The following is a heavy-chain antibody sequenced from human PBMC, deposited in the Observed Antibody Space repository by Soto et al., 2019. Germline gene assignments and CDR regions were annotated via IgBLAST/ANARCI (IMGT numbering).Heavy chain of an antibody. CDR3: ARSTEGIVATMGYYFDY. V-gene: IGHV4-34*01. J-gene: IGHJ4*02. Sequence: QVQLQQWGAGLLKPSETLSLTCAVYGGSFSGYYWSWIRQPPGKGLEWIGEINHSGSTNYNPSLKSRVTISVDTSKSKFSLKLSSVTAEDTAVYYCARSTEGIVATMGYYFDYWGQGTLVTVSS. CDR1: GGSFSGYY. D-gene: IGHD5-12*01. CDR2: INHSGST.